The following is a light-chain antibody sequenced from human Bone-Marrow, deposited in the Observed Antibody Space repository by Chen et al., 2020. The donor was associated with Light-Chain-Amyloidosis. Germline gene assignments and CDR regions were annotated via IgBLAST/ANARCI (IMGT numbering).Light chain of an antibody. Sequence: SYVLTQPSSVSVAPGQTATIACGGNNIGSTSVHWYQQTPGQAPLLVVYDDSDRPSGIPERLSGSNSGNTATLTISRVAGGDEADYYCQVWDRSSDRPVFGGGTKLTVL. CDR2: DDS. J-gene: IGLJ3*02. V-gene: IGLV3-21*02. CDR3: QVWDRSSDRPV. CDR1: NIGSTS.